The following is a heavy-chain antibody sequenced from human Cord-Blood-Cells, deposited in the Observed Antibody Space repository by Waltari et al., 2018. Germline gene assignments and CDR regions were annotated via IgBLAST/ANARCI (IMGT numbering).Heavy chain of an antibody. CDR3: ARGKLDFWSGYYYYYGMDV. Sequence: QLQLQESGSGLVKPSQTLSLTCAVSGGSISSGGYSWSWLRQPPGKGLEWIGYIYHSGSTYYNPSLKSRVTISVDRSKNQFSLKLSSVTAADTAVYYCARGKLDFWSGYYYYYGMDVWGQGTTVTVSS. V-gene: IGHV4-30-2*01. CDR1: GGSISSGGYS. J-gene: IGHJ6*02. D-gene: IGHD3-3*01. CDR2: IYHSGST.